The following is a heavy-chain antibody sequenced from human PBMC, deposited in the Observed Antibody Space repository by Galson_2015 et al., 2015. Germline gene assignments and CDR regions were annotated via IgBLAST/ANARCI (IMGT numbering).Heavy chain of an antibody. CDR1: GGTFSSYA. J-gene: IGHJ3*02. V-gene: IGHV1-69*13. D-gene: IGHD3-3*01. CDR2: LIPIFGTA. Sequence: AVKVSCKASGGTFSSYAISWVRQAAGQGLEWMGGLIPIFGTANYAQKFQGRVTITADESTSTAYMELSSLRSEDTAVYYCAIPNAITIFGAGAFDSWCQGTRCTHSS. CDR3: AIPNAITIFGAGAFDS.